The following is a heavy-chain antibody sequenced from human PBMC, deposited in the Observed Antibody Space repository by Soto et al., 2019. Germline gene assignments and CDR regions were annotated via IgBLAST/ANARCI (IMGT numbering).Heavy chain of an antibody. CDR1: GGSVSSGNYF. V-gene: IGHV4-61*01. D-gene: IGHD4-17*01. J-gene: IGHJ6*02. CDR2: IHSGGST. Sequence: SETLSLTCTVSGGSVSSGNYFWSWIRQPPGKGLEWIGYIHSGGSTNYNPSLKSRVTISADTSRNQFSLRLTSVTAADTAVYYCAILTKPTAVTTAFRGGYGLDVWGQGTTVTVSS. CDR3: AILTKPTAVTTAFRGGYGLDV.